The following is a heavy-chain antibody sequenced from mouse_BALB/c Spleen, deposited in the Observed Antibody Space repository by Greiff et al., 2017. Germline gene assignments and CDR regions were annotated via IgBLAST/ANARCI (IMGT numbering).Heavy chain of an antibody. Sequence: EVQLQQSGAELVKPGASVKLSCTASGFNIKDSYMHWVKQRPEQGLEWIGRIDPANGNTKYDPKFQGKATITADTSSNTAYLQLSSLTSEDTAVYYCARDYGKYGAMDYWGQGTSVTVSS. D-gene: IGHD2-1*01. V-gene: IGHV14-3*02. J-gene: IGHJ4*01. CDR3: ARDYGKYGAMDY. CDR2: IDPANGNT. CDR1: GFNIKDSY.